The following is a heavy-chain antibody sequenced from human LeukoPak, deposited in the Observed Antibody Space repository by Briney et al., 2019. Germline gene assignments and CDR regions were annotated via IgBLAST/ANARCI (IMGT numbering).Heavy chain of an antibody. D-gene: IGHD2-21*01. V-gene: IGHV3-23*01. CDR2: ISGSGGST. J-gene: IGHJ6*03. CDR3: AKIPKIYYYYYYYMDV. CDR1: GFTFSSYA. Sequence: GGSLRLSCAASGFTFSSYAMSWVRQAPGKGLEWVSAISGSGGSTYYADSVKGRFTISRDNSNNTLYLQMNSLRAEDTAVYYCAKIPKIYYYYYYYMDVWGKGTTVTVSS.